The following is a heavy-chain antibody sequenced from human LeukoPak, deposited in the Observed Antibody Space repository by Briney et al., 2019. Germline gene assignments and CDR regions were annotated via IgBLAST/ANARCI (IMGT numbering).Heavy chain of an antibody. V-gene: IGHV3-48*04. CDR1: GFTFSSYS. J-gene: IGHJ4*02. Sequence: GGSLRLSCAASGFTFSSYSLYWVRQAPGKGLEWVSYITSSSSSIYYADSVKGRFTISRDNAKNSLYLQMNSLRAEDTAMYYCASDYCSGGRCYSVDYWGQGTLVTVSS. CDR3: ASDYCSGGRCYSVDY. CDR2: ITSSSSSI. D-gene: IGHD2-15*01.